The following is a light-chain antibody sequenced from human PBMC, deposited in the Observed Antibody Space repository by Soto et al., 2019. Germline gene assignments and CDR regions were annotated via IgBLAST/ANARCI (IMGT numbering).Light chain of an antibody. J-gene: IGLJ2*01. Sequence: QAVVTQPASVSGSPGQSITISCTGTSSDVGGYNYVSWYQQHPGKAPKLMIYDVNIRPSGVSSRFSGSRSGNTASLTISGLKAEDEADYYCSSYPTSSPLLFGGGTKLTVL. CDR3: SSYPTSSPLL. CDR1: SSDVGGYNY. V-gene: IGLV2-14*03. CDR2: DVN.